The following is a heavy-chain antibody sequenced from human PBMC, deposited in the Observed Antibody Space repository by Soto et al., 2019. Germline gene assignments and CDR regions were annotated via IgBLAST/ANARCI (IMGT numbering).Heavy chain of an antibody. CDR3: ARRIGSPAVYLDF. CDR2: INAYNDNT. V-gene: IGHV1-18*01. CDR1: GYTFTGYG. J-gene: IGHJ4*02. Sequence: QVQLVQSGTEVKRPGASVKVSCKASGYTFTGYGISWVRQAPGQGLEWMGRINAYNDNTDYAQKFQGRVTLTTDTSTSTASMELRSLRSHDPAVYYSARRIGSPAVYLDFWGQGTLVTVSS.